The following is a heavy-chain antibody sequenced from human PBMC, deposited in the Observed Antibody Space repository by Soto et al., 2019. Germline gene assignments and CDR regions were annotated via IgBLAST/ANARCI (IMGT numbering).Heavy chain of an antibody. J-gene: IGHJ5*02. CDR3: AKQPPLRYDYIWGAYRDA. V-gene: IGHV3-23*01. Sequence: GGSLRLSCVASGFTFTNFAMSWVRQAPGKGLEWVSVISGRGDSTYYADSVKGRFTTSRDNSKNTLYLQMNSLRAEDTAVYYCAKQPPLRYDYIWGAYRDAWGQGTLVTVSS. D-gene: IGHD3-16*01. CDR1: GFTFTNFA. CDR2: ISGRGDST.